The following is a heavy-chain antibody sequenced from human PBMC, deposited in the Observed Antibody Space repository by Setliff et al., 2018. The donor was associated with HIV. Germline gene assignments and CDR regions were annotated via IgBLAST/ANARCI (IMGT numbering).Heavy chain of an antibody. Sequence: KVSCKASGYTFTGNSDYYLHWVRQAPGQGPEWMGWINPYSGGTLYAQKFQGRVTITRDTSTYTAYVELTGLRSDDTAVYSCARGGDDYGPGTWTFDYWGQGTSVTVSS. CDR2: INPYSGGT. V-gene: IGHV1-2*02. D-gene: IGHD3-10*01. CDR1: GYTFTGNSDYY. J-gene: IGHJ4*02. CDR3: ARGGDDYGPGTWTFDY.